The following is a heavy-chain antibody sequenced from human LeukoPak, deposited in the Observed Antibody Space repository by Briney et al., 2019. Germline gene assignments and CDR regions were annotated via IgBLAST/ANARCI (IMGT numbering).Heavy chain of an antibody. CDR1: GASISSDHYY. J-gene: IGHJ4*02. CDR3: ARDIGLGSYYIPLSFDY. Sequence: SETLSLTCAVSGASISSDHYYWGWIRQPPGKGLEWIGSIYYTGSTYYNPSLKSRVTISVDPSKTQFSLKLSSVTAADTAVYYCARDIGLGSYYIPLSFDYWGQGTLVTVSS. D-gene: IGHD3-10*01. CDR2: IYYTGST. V-gene: IGHV4-39*07.